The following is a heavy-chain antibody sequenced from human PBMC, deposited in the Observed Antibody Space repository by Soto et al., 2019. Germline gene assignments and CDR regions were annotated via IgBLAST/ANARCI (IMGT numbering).Heavy chain of an antibody. V-gene: IGHV4-31*03. CDR3: ARGRYYYDQYYFDY. CDR2: IYYSGST. CDR1: GGSISSGGYY. J-gene: IGHJ4*02. D-gene: IGHD3-22*01. Sequence: PSETLSLTCTVSGGSISSGGYYWSWIRQHPGKGLEWIGYIYYSGSTYYNPSLKSRVTISVDMSKNQFSLKLSSVTAADTAVYYCARGRYYYDQYYFDYWGQGTLVTVSS.